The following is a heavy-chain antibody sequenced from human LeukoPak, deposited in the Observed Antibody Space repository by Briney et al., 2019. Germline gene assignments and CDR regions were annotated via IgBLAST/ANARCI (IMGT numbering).Heavy chain of an antibody. CDR3: AKTSGYTSGWHFFDY. J-gene: IGHJ4*02. D-gene: IGHD6-19*01. V-gene: IGHV4-34*01. Sequence: SETLSLTCAVYGGSFSGYYWSWIRQPPGKGLEWIGEINHSGSANYNPSLKSRATVSVDTSKNQFSLKLSSVTAVDTAVYYCAKTSGYTSGWHFFDYWGQGTLVTVSS. CDR2: INHSGSA. CDR1: GGSFSGYY.